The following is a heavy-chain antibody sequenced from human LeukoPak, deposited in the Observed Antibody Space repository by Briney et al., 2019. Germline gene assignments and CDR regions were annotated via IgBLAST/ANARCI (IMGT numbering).Heavy chain of an antibody. Sequence: GGSLRLSCVGSEFIFSNYWMSWVRQAPGKGLEWVANIKQDGSETYSVDSVKGRFTISRDNAKNSLYLQMNSLRAEDTAVYYCAKSGLNRFDYWGQGILVTVSS. CDR1: EFIFSNYW. CDR3: AKSGLNRFDY. D-gene: IGHD3-3*01. V-gene: IGHV3-7*03. J-gene: IGHJ4*02. CDR2: IKQDGSET.